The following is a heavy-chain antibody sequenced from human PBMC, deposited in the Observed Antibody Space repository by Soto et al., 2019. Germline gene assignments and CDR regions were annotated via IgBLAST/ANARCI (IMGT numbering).Heavy chain of an antibody. Sequence: QVQLVQSGAEVKKPGSSVKVSCKASGGTFSSYTISWVRQAPGQGLEWMGRIIPILGIANYAQKFQGRVTITAGKSTSTAYMELSSLRSEDTAVYYCARGGLHSSSWYWFDPWGQGTLVTVSS. J-gene: IGHJ5*02. D-gene: IGHD6-13*01. CDR1: GGTFSSYT. V-gene: IGHV1-69*02. CDR2: IIPILGIA. CDR3: ARGGLHSSSWYWFDP.